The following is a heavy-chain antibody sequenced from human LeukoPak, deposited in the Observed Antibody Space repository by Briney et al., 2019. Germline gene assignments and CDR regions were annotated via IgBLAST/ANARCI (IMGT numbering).Heavy chain of an antibody. CDR2: ISSSSSYI. CDR3: ARVRNPSWIQLWYPDY. CDR1: GFTFSSYS. Sequence: GGSLRLSCAASGFTFSSYSMNWVRQAPGKGLEWVSSISSSSSYIYYADSVKGRFTISRDNAKNSPYLQMNSLRAEDTAVYYCARVRNPSWIQLWYPDYWGQGTLVTVSS. V-gene: IGHV3-21*01. J-gene: IGHJ4*02. D-gene: IGHD5-18*01.